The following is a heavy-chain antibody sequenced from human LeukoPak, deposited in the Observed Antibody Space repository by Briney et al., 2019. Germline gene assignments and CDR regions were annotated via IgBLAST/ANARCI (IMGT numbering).Heavy chain of an antibody. J-gene: IGHJ4*02. CDR2: ISYDGSNK. Sequence: GGSLRLSCAASGFTFSSYSMNWVRQAPGKGLEWVAVISYDGSNKYYADSVKGRFTISRDNSKNTLYLQMNSLRAEDTAVYYCAKDLSNYYDSSGPTWGQGTLVTVSS. CDR1: GFTFSSYS. D-gene: IGHD3-22*01. CDR3: AKDLSNYYDSSGPT. V-gene: IGHV3-30*18.